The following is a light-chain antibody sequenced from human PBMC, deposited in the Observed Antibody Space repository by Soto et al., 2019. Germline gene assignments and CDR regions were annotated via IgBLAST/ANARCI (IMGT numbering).Light chain of an antibody. CDR2: DAS. Sequence: EIVLTQSPATLSLSPGERATLSCRASQSVSSYLGGYQQKPGQAPRLLIDDASNRATGIPARFSGSGSGTHFTLTISSLESEDCAVYYCQQRSNWRTFGPVTKVSIK. J-gene: IGKJ3*01. V-gene: IGKV3-11*01. CDR3: QQRSNWRT. CDR1: QSVSSY.